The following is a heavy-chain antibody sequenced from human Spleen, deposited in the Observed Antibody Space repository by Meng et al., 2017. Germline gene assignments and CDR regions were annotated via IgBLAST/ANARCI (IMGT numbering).Heavy chain of an antibody. Sequence: GESLKISCKGSGYSFTNYWIAWVRQRSGKGLEWMGIIYPGDSDTRYSPSFQGQVSISADKPISTAYLQWSSLKASDTAIYYCARLHGDYPRWGQGTLVTVSS. CDR3: ARLHGDYPR. CDR2: IYPGDSDT. V-gene: IGHV5-51*01. D-gene: IGHD4-17*01. CDR1: GYSFTNYW. J-gene: IGHJ4*02.